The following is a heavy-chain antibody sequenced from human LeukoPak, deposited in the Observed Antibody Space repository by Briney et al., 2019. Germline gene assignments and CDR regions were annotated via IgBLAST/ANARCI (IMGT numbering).Heavy chain of an antibody. V-gene: IGHV3-11*01. CDR1: GFTFSNYY. J-gene: IGHJ4*02. D-gene: IGHD3-22*01. CDR2: LSSSGSTI. CDR3: ARGMEYYYDSSGYYGG. Sequence: GGSLRLSCAASGFTFSNYYMSWIRQAPGKGLGRVSYLSSSGSTIYYADSLKGRFTISRDNAKNSQYLQMNSLKADDTAVYYRARGMEYYYDSSGYYGGWGQGTLVTVSS.